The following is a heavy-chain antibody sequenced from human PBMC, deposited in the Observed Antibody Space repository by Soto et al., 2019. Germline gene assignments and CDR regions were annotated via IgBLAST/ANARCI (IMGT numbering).Heavy chain of an antibody. CDR3: ARERYSYGYLAYLDY. Sequence: QVQLVESGGGVVQPGRSLSLSCAASQFTFSTYAMHWVRQAPGKGLEWVAVISYDGSNKYYADSVKGRFTISRDNSTNTLYLQMNRLRAEDTAVYSCARERYSYGYLAYLDYWGQGTLVTVSS. J-gene: IGHJ4*02. CDR2: ISYDGSNK. CDR1: QFTFSTYA. D-gene: IGHD5-18*01. V-gene: IGHV3-30-3*01.